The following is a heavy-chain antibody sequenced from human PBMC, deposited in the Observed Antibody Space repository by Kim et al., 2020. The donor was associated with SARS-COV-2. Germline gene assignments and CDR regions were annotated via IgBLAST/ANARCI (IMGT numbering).Heavy chain of an antibody. V-gene: IGHV5-10-1*01. Sequence: GESLKISCKGSGYSFTSYWISWVRQMPGKGLEWMGRIDPSDSYTNYSPSFQGHVTISADKSISTAYLQWSSLKASDTAMYYCARLGGIAAAGSTNYYYGMDVWGQGTTVTVSS. J-gene: IGHJ6*02. CDR1: GYSFTSYW. CDR3: ARLGGIAAAGSTNYYYGMDV. D-gene: IGHD6-13*01. CDR2: IDPSDSYT.